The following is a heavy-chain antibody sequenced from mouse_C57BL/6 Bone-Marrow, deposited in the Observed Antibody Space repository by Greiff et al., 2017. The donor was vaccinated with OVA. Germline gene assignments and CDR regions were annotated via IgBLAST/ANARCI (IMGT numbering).Heavy chain of an antibody. J-gene: IGHJ4*01. CDR1: GYTFTSYW. D-gene: IGHD1-1*01. CDR2: INPRSGGT. Sequence: QVQLQQSGAELARPGASVKLSCKASGYTFTSYWMHWVKKRPGRGLEWIGKINPRSGGTKYNEKFKGKATLTADKSSSTAYMQLSSLTSEDSAVYYCARGYYDSRNYYAMDYWGQGTSVTVSS. V-gene: IGHV1-72*01. CDR3: ARGYYDSRNYYAMDY.